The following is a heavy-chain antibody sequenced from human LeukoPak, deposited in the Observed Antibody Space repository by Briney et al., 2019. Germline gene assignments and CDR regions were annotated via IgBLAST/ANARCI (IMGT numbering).Heavy chain of an antibody. Sequence: ASVKVSCKTSGYSFSTYGISWVRQAPGQGLEWMGWISAYNGNTNYAQKFQGRVTMTTDTSASTAHLEMRSLRPDDTAVYYCARETIEAFDVWGQGTMVTVSS. J-gene: IGHJ3*01. CDR2: ISAYNGNT. CDR1: GYSFSTYG. CDR3: ARETIEAFDV. V-gene: IGHV1-18*01. D-gene: IGHD4/OR15-4a*01.